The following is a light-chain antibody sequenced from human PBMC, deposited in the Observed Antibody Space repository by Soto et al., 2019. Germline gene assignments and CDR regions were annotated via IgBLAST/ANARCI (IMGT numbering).Light chain of an antibody. CDR1: SSDVGGYNY. CDR3: CSYAGSYAYV. Sequence: ALTQPRSVSGSPGQSVTISCTGTSSDVGGYNYVSWYQQHPGKAPKLMIYDVSKRPSGVPDRFSGSKSGNTASLTISGLQAEDEADYYCCSYAGSYAYVFGTGTKVTVL. CDR2: DVS. J-gene: IGLJ1*01. V-gene: IGLV2-11*01.